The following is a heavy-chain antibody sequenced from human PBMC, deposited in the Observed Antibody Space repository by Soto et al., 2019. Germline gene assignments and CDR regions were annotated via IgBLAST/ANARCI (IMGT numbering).Heavy chain of an antibody. V-gene: IGHV1-18*01. CDR3: ARDAAREDY. Sequence: QVQLVQSGAEVKKPGASVKVSCKASGYTFTSYAISWVRQAPGQGLEWMGWISAYNGNTNYAQKLHGRVTMTTDRPTSNSQMERRSLRYGDTAVSYCARDAAREDYWGQGTLVTVSS. CDR1: GYTFTSYA. D-gene: IGHD1-26*01. J-gene: IGHJ4*02. CDR2: ISAYNGNT.